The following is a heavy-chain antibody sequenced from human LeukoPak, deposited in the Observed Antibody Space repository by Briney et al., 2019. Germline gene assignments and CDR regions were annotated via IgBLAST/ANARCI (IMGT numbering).Heavy chain of an antibody. J-gene: IGHJ6*03. D-gene: IGHD6-13*01. V-gene: IGHV3-21*01. CDR3: ARSGIAAAYYYYMDV. Sequence: GGSLRLSCAASGFTFSSYSMNWVRQAPGKGLEWVSSISSSSSYIYYADSVKGRFTISRDNAKNSLYLQMNSLRAEDTAVYYCARSGIAAAYYYYMDVWGKGTTVTVSS. CDR1: GFTFSSYS. CDR2: ISSSSSYI.